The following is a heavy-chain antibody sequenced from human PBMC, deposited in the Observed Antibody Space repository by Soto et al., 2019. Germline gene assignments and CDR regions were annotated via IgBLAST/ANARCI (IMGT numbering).Heavy chain of an antibody. Sequence: QVQLVQSGAAVKKPGSSVKVSCKASGGTFSSYAISWVRQAPGQGLEWMGGIIPIFGTANYAQKLPGRVALNADEYTSTAYMELSSLRSEDTAVYYCAPYRSGSYYSGWFDPWGQGTLVTVSS. J-gene: IGHJ5*02. CDR3: APYRSGSYYSGWFDP. CDR1: GGTFSSYA. CDR2: IIPIFGTA. D-gene: IGHD3-10*01. V-gene: IGHV1-69*01.